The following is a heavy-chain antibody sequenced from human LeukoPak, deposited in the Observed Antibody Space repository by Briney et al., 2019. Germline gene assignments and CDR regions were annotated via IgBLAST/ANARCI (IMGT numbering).Heavy chain of an antibody. CDR1: GFTFSSYG. J-gene: IGHJ4*02. Sequence: GGSLRLSCAASGFTFSSYGMHWVRQAPGKGLEWVAVIWYDGSNKYYADSVKGRFTISRDNSKNTLYLQMNSLKPEDTAVYYCARDFGAGWEEPKYSFDYWGQGILVTVSS. CDR2: IWYDGSNK. D-gene: IGHD3-10*01. CDR3: ARDFGAGWEEPKYSFDY. V-gene: IGHV3-33*01.